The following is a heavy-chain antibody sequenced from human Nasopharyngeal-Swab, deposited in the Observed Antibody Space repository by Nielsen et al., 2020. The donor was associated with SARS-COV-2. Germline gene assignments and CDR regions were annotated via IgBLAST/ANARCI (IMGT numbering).Heavy chain of an antibody. D-gene: IGHD3-22*01. V-gene: IGHV4-39*01. CDR3: ARQGPDDSSGYYYYYYGMDV. CDR2: IYYSGST. Sequence: SETLSLTCTVSGGSISSSSYYWGWICQPPGKGLEWIGSIYYSGSTYYNPSLKSRVTISVDTSKNQFSLKLSSVTAADTAVYYCARQGPDDSSGYYYYYYGMDVWGQGTTVTVSS. J-gene: IGHJ6*02. CDR1: GGSISSSSYY.